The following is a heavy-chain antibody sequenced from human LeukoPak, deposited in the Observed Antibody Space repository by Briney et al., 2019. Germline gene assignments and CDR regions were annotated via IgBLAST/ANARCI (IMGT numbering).Heavy chain of an antibody. CDR3: ASGTYYYFDF. J-gene: IGHJ4*02. V-gene: IGHV4-59*08. CDR1: GGSISSYY. Sequence: PSETLSLTCTASGGSISSYYWSWIRQPPGKGLEWIGYIYYSGSTNYNPSLKNRVTISVDTSKNQFSLKLRSVTAADTAVYYCASGTYYYFDFWGQGTLVTVSS. D-gene: IGHD1-26*01. CDR2: IYYSGST.